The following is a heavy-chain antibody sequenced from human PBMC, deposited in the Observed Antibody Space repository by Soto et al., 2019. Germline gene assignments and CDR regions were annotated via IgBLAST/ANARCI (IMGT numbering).Heavy chain of an antibody. Sequence: GESLKISCKGSGYNFAGYWIACFLQMPVKVLELMGIIYPSDSDTRYRPSFQGQVTISADKSISSAYLQWSSLRASDTAMYYCARGGVSTRTFDYWGQGTPVTVSS. CDR1: GYNFAGYW. CDR2: IYPSDSDT. CDR3: ARGGVSTRTFDY. J-gene: IGHJ4*02. D-gene: IGHD3-3*01. V-gene: IGHV5-51*01.